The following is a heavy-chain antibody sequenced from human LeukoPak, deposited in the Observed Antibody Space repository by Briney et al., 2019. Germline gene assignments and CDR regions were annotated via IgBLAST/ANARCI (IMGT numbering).Heavy chain of an antibody. V-gene: IGHV3-23*01. CDR2: ISGSGGST. Sequence: GGSLRLSCAASGFTFSSYAMSWVRQAPGKGLEWVSAISGSGGSTYYADSVKGRFTISRDNSKNTLYLQMNSLRAEDTAVYYRAKVPYSSGWSVLFDYWGQGTLVTVSS. D-gene: IGHD6-19*01. CDR1: GFTFSSYA. J-gene: IGHJ4*02. CDR3: AKVPYSSGWSVLFDY.